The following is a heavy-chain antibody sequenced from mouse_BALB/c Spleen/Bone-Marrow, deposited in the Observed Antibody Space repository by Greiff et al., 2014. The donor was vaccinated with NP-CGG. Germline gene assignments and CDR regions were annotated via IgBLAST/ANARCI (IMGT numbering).Heavy chain of an antibody. D-gene: IGHD2-1*01. V-gene: IGHV14-3*02. CDR3: ARNYPFAY. CDR2: IDPAKGNT. CDR1: GFNIKDSY. J-gene: IGHJ3*01. Sequence: EVQLQQSGAELVKPGAPVKLSCTASGFNIKDSYLHWVKQRPGQGLDWIGRIDPAKGNTNYDPKFQGKATITADTSSNTAYLQLSSLTSEDTAVYFCARNYPFAYWGQGTLVTVSA.